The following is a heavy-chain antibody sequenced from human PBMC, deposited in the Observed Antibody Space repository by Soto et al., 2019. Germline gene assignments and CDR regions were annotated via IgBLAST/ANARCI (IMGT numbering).Heavy chain of an antibody. CDR3: ARLRQLVGYCCYYMDV. V-gene: IGHV1-18*01. J-gene: IGHJ6*03. CDR1: GYTFTNYG. D-gene: IGHD6-6*01. Sequence: QVQLLQSGAEVKKPGASVKVSCKASGYTFTNYGITWVRQAPGQGLEWMGGIGAYNGNTHYTQRLQGRVTMTTDTYTSTAYMELRVLRSDDTAVYYCARLRQLVGYCCYYMDVWGKGTTVTVSS. CDR2: IGAYNGNT.